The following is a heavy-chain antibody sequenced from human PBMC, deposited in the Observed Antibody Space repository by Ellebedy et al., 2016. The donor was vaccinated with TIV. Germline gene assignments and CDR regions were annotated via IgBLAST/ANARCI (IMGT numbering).Heavy chain of an antibody. V-gene: IGHV3-74*01. CDR1: GFTFSSYW. J-gene: IGHJ4*02. D-gene: IGHD5-12*01. CDR2: INTDGSST. Sequence: GESLKISCAVSGFTFSSYWMHWVRQAPGQGLVWVSRINTDGSSTTYADSVKGRFTISRDNAKNTLYLRMNSLRAEDTAVYYCARAYGGYNPLDYWGQGTLVTVSS. CDR3: ARAYGGYNPLDY.